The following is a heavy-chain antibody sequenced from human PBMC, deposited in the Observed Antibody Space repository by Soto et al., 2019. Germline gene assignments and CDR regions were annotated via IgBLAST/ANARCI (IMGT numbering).Heavy chain of an antibody. D-gene: IGHD2-2*01. Sequence: QVQLVQSGAEVKKPGASVKVSCKASGYTFTNYGISWVRQAPGQGLEWMGGISGYNYNGNKNYAQKLQGRVTMTTHTTTSTAYMGLRSLRSDDTAVYYCARGGFSNYVDYWGQGTLVTVSS. CDR2: ISGYNYNGNK. V-gene: IGHV1-18*01. CDR1: GYTFTNYG. CDR3: ARGGFSNYVDY. J-gene: IGHJ4*02.